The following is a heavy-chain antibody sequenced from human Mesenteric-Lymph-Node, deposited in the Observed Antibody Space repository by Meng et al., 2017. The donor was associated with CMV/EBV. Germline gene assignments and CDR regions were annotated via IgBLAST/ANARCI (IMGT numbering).Heavy chain of an antibody. CDR1: GFTFSSYS. CDR3: ARDKSGRGVPAAIRGREDY. J-gene: IGHJ4*02. D-gene: IGHD2-2*02. V-gene: IGHV3-21*01. Sequence: GESLKISCAASGFTFSSYSMNWVRQAPGKGLEWVSSISSSSSYIYYADSVKGRFTISRDNAKNSLYLQMNSLRAEDTAVYYCARDKSGRGVPAAIRGREDYWGQGTLVTVSS. CDR2: ISSSSSYI.